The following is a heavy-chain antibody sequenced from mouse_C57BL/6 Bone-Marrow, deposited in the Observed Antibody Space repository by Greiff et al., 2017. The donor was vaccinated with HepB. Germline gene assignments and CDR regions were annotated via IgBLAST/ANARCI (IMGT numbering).Heavy chain of an antibody. CDR3: ARARDY. CDR2: ISDGGSYT. CDR1: GFTFSSYA. V-gene: IGHV5-4*03. Sequence: DVMLVESGGGLVKPGGSLKLSCAASGFTFSSYAMSWVRQTPEKRLEWVATISDGGSYTYYPDNVKGRFTISRDNAKNNLYLQMSHLKSEDTAMYYCARARDYWGQGTTLTVSS. J-gene: IGHJ2*01.